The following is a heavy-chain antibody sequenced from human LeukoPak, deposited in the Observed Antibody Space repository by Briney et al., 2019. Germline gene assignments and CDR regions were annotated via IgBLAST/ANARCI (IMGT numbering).Heavy chain of an antibody. D-gene: IGHD3-22*01. V-gene: IGHV4-59*08. CDR1: GDSISGYY. CDR2: IYYSGSS. Sequence: SETLSLTCTVSGDSISGYYWSWVRQPPGKGLEWIGYIYYSGSSNYDPSLKSRVTISVDTSKNQFSLKLSSVTAADTAVYYCARQHSSGYYYFDYWGQGTLVTVSS. J-gene: IGHJ4*02. CDR3: ARQHSSGYYYFDY.